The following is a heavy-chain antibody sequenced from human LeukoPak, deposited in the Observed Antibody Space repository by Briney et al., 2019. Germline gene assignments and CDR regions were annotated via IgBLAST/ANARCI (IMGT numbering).Heavy chain of an antibody. CDR3: AKESGEPYYFDY. V-gene: IGHV3-30*02. CDR2: IRYDGSNK. Sequence: PGGSLRLSCAASGFTFSSYGMHLVRQAPGKGLEWVAFIRYDGSNKYYADSVKGRFTISRDNSKNTLYLQMNSLRAEDTAVYYCAKESGEPYYFDYWGQGTLVTVSS. D-gene: IGHD1-26*01. J-gene: IGHJ4*02. CDR1: GFTFSSYG.